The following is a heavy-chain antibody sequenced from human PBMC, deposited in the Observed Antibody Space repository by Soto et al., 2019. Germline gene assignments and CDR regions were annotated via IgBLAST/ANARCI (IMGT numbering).Heavy chain of an antibody. CDR2: ISAYNGNT. D-gene: IGHD3-22*01. Sequence: ASVKVSCKASGYTFTSYGISWVRQAPGQGLEWMGWISAYNGNTNYAQKLQGRVTMTTDTSTSTAYMELRSLRSDDTAVYYCARVYYDSSVYDQEIIFDYGGKGTLATVS. J-gene: IGHJ4*02. CDR3: ARVYYDSSVYDQEIIFDY. V-gene: IGHV1-18*01. CDR1: GYTFTSYG.